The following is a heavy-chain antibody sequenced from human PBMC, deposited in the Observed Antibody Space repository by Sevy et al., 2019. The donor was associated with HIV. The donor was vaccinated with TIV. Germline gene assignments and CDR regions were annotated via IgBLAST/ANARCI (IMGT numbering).Heavy chain of an antibody. D-gene: IGHD6-19*01. CDR2: ISYDGSNK. V-gene: IGHV3-30-3*01. CDR1: GFTFSSYA. Sequence: GESLKISCAASGFTFSSYAMHWVRQAPGKGLEWVAVISYDGSNKYYADSVKGRFTISRDNSKNTLYLQMNSLRAEDTAVYYCARDGYSSGCPDYWGQGTLVTVSS. CDR3: ARDGYSSGCPDY. J-gene: IGHJ4*02.